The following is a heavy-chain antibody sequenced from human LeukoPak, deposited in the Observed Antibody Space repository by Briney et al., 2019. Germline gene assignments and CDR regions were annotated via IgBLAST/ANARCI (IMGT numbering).Heavy chain of an antibody. CDR1: GFNFSSFG. V-gene: IGHV3-30*02. J-gene: IGHJ4*02. Sequence: GGSLTLSCAASGFNFSSFGMHWVSQAPGKGLEWVAFSRYNGIETYFADSVKGRFTISRDNSKNTLYLQINSPRGDDSAVYFCARSYGGNFFDYWGQGTLVTVSS. D-gene: IGHD4-23*01. CDR3: ARSYGGNFFDY. CDR2: SRYNGIET.